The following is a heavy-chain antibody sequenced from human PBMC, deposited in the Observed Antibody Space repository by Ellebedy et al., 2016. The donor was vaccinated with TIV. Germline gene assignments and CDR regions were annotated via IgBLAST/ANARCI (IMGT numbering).Heavy chain of an antibody. CDR2: ISSSSSTI. D-gene: IGHD2-15*01. CDR3: ARCCSSGSCYYFYGMDV. CDR1: GFTFSSYS. J-gene: IGHJ6*02. V-gene: IGHV3-48*02. Sequence: GESLKISCAASGFTFSSYSINWVRQAPGKGLEWVSYISSSSSTIYYAASVKGRFTISRDNAQNSLYLQMNSLRDEDTAVYYCARCCSSGSCYYFYGMDVWGQGTTVTVSS.